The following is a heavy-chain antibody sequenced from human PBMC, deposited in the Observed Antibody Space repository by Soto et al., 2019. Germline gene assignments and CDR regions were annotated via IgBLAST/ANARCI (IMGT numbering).Heavy chain of an antibody. CDR3: ARRGRVLWFGELLSWFDP. J-gene: IGHJ5*02. CDR1: GGSISSSSYY. D-gene: IGHD3-10*01. Sequence: LSLTCTVSGGSISSSSYYWGWIRQPPGKGLEWIGSIYYSGSTYYNPSLKSRVTISVDTSKNQFSLKLSSVTAADTAVYYCARRGRVLWFGELLSWFDPWGQGTLVTVSS. CDR2: IYYSGST. V-gene: IGHV4-39*01.